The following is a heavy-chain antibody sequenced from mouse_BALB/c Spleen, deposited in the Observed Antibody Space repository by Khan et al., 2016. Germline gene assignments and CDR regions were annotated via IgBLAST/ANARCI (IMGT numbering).Heavy chain of an antibody. V-gene: IGHV3-2*02. J-gene: IGHJ2*01. CDR3: ARTARIKY. Sequence: VQLQQSGPGLVKPSQSLSLTCTVSGYSITSGYGWNWIRQFPGNKLEWMGYISYSGSTNYNPSFKSRISITLDTSKNQFFLQLNSVTTEDTATYYCARTARIKYWGQGTTLTVSS. CDR1: GYSITSGYG. CDR2: ISYSGST. D-gene: IGHD1-2*01.